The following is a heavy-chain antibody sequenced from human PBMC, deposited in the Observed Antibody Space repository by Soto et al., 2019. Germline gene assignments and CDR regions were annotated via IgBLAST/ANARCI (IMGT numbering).Heavy chain of an antibody. J-gene: IGHJ6*02. Sequence: PGESLKISCKGSGYSFTSYWISWVRQMPGKGLEWMGRIDPSDSYTNYSPSFQGHVTISADKSISTAYLQWSSLKASDTAMYYCARTGITGPTGDTNYYYYGMAVWRQGTTVTVSS. CDR3: ARTGITGPTGDTNYYYYGMAV. D-gene: IGHD1-7*01. CDR2: IDPSDSYT. V-gene: IGHV5-10-1*01. CDR1: GYSFTSYW.